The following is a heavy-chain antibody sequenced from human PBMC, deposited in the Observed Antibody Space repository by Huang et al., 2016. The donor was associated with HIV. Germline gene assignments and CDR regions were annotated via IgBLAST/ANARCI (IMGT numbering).Heavy chain of an antibody. CDR1: GFDFSSYA. CDR3: ARGGILGTSWYRPFDY. D-gene: IGHD6-13*01. Sequence: QVQLGESGGGMVQPEKSLRLSCAASGFDFSSYAMNWVRQAPGKGPQWVEVISNDGNNMYYSDSVKGRFIISRDNSKNTLDVQMNSLRGEDTAIYYCARGGILGTSWYRPFDYWGQGTLVTVSS. J-gene: IGHJ4*02. CDR2: ISNDGNNM. V-gene: IGHV3-30-3*01.